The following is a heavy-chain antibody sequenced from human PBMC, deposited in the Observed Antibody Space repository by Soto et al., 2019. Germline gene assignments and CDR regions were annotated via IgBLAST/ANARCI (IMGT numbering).Heavy chain of an antibody. CDR2: ISYDGSNK. J-gene: IGHJ6*02. Sequence: GGSLRLSCAASGFTFSSYAMHWVRQAPGKGLEWVAVISYDGSNKYYAGSVKGRFTISRDNSKNTLYLQMNSLRAEDTAVYYCARDQGDDYGDYRIIYYYYGMDVWGQGTTVTSP. V-gene: IGHV3-30-3*01. CDR3: ARDQGDDYGDYRIIYYYYGMDV. CDR1: GFTFSSYA. D-gene: IGHD4-17*01.